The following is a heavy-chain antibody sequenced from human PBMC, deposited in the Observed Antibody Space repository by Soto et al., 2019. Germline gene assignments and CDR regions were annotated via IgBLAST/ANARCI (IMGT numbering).Heavy chain of an antibody. V-gene: IGHV1-18*01. Sequence: QVHLVQSGAEVKKPGASVKVSCKGSGYRFTTYGITWVRQAPGQGLEWMAWISAHNGNTNYAQKVQGRVTVTRDTSTSTAYMELRSLRYDDTAVYYCARGRYGDYWGQGVLVTVSS. CDR3: ARGRYGDY. CDR2: ISAHNGNT. J-gene: IGHJ4*02. CDR1: GYRFTTYG. D-gene: IGHD1-1*01.